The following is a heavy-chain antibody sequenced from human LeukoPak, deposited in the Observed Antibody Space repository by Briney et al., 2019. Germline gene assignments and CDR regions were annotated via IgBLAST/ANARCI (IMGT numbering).Heavy chain of an antibody. CDR2: VYYSGST. V-gene: IGHV4-59*01. D-gene: IGHD6-19*01. CDR1: GGSLRSYY. Sequence: SETLSLTCTLSGGSLRSYYWTWIRRPPGKGLEYIGYVYYSGSTNYNPSLKSRVTISVDTSKNQFSLRLSSVTAADTAMYFCARAHSSGWDFDYWGQGTLVTVSS. J-gene: IGHJ4*02. CDR3: ARAHSSGWDFDY.